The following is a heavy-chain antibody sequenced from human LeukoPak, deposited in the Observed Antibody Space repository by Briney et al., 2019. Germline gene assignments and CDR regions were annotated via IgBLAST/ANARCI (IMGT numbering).Heavy chain of an antibody. D-gene: IGHD3-3*01. CDR2: ISGSGGST. Sequence: GGSLRLSCAASGFTFSSYAMSWGRQAPGKGLEWVSAISGSGGSTYYADSVKGRFTISRDNSKNTLYLQMNSLRAEDTAVYYCAKSGSEYYDFWSGYYFDYWGQGTLVTVSS. CDR3: AKSGSEYYDFWSGYYFDY. J-gene: IGHJ4*02. V-gene: IGHV3-23*01. CDR1: GFTFSSYA.